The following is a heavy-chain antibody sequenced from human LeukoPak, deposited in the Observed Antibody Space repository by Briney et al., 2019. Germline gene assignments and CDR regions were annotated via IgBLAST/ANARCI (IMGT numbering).Heavy chain of an antibody. D-gene: IGHD3-3*01. Sequence: SQTLSLTCTVSGGPISSGGYYWSWIRQHPGKGLEWIGYIYYSGSTYYNPSLKSRVTISVDTSKNQFSLKLSSVTAADTAVYYCARVKPIFQLNYWGQGTLVTVSS. V-gene: IGHV4-31*03. CDR1: GGPISSGGYY. CDR3: ARVKPIFQLNY. J-gene: IGHJ4*02. CDR2: IYYSGST.